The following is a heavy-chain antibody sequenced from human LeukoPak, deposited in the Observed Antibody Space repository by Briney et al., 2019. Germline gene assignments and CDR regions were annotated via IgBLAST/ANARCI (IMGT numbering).Heavy chain of an antibody. CDR2: ISAAGGIT. Sequence: GRSLRLSCAASGFTFSSYGMHWVRQAPEKGLEWVSTISAAGGITYYADSVKGRFTISRDNSKNTLYLQMNSLRAEDTAVYYCARVQYSSGWYDYFDYWGQGTLVTVSS. V-gene: IGHV3-30*19. J-gene: IGHJ4*02. CDR3: ARVQYSSGWYDYFDY. CDR1: GFTFSSYG. D-gene: IGHD6-19*01.